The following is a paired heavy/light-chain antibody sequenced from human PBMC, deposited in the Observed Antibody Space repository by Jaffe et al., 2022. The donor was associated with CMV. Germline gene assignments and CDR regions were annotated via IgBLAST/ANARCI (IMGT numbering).Heavy chain of an antibody. D-gene: IGHD3-16*02. CDR2: IFHSGDT. J-gene: IGHJ6*02. CDR1: TGSISDASYY. Sequence: QLHLQESGPGLVKPSETLSLTCIVSTGSISDASYYWGWIRQPPGKGLEWIGSIFHSGDTYYSPSLKGRLSISVDTSTNQFSLRLSSVTAADTAVYYCARHGHGSVWGNSRRPPNSYYYAMDVWGQGTTVTVSS. V-gene: IGHV4-39*01. CDR3: ARHGHGSVWGNSRRPPNSYYYAMDV.
Light chain of an antibody. CDR1: SSDVGGYNY. CDR3: SSYAGSNTYIL. V-gene: IGLV2-8*01. Sequence: QSALAQPPSASGSPGQSVTISCTGTSSDVGGYNYVSWYQQHPGKAPKLIIYEVSKRPSGVPDRLSGSKSGNTASLTVSGLQAEDEADYYCSSYAGSNTYILFGGGTKLTVL. J-gene: IGLJ2*01. CDR2: EVS.